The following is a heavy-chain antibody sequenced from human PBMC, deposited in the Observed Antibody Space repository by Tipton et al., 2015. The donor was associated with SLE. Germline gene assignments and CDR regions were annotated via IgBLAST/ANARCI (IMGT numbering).Heavy chain of an antibody. Sequence: LRLSCTVSGGSISSSSYYWGWIRQPPGKGLEWIGNIYYSGSTYYNPSLKSRVTISVDTSKNQFSLKLSSVTAADTAVYYCARPEYSSSWYDYWGQGTLVTVSS. CDR1: GGSISSSSYY. J-gene: IGHJ4*02. CDR2: IYYSGST. D-gene: IGHD6-13*01. V-gene: IGHV4-39*01. CDR3: ARPEYSSSWYDY.